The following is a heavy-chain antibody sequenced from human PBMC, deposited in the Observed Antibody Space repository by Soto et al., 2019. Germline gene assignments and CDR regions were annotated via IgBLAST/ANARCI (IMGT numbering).Heavy chain of an antibody. Sequence: QVQLQESGPGLVKPSETLSLTCTVSGGSISSYYWSWIRQPPGKGLEWIGYIYYSGSTNYNPSLKSRVTISVDTSKHQFSLKLSSVTAADTAVYYCARHSSIAARPYYFDYWGQGTLVTVSS. CDR3: ARHSSIAARPYYFDY. V-gene: IGHV4-59*08. D-gene: IGHD6-6*01. J-gene: IGHJ4*02. CDR2: IYYSGST. CDR1: GGSISSYY.